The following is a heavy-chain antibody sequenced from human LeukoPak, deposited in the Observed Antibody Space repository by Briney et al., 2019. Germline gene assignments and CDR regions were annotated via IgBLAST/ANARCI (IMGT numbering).Heavy chain of an antibody. D-gene: IGHD6-13*01. Sequence: GRSLRLSCAASGFTFSSYGMHWVRQAPGKGLEWVAVLSYDGSNKYYADSVKGRFTISRDNSKNTLYLQMNSLRAEDTAVYYCAKDLSIAAAGTGGEYFQHWGQGTLVTVSS. CDR2: LSYDGSNK. J-gene: IGHJ1*01. V-gene: IGHV3-30*18. CDR1: GFTFSSYG. CDR3: AKDLSIAAAGTGGEYFQH.